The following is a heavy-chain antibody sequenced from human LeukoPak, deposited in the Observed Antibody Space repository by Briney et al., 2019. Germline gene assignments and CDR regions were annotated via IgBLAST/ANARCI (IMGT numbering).Heavy chain of an antibody. V-gene: IGHV1-2*02. J-gene: IGHJ3*02. CDR2: INTNSGGT. CDR1: GYTFTGYY. CDR3: ARVRWELPYDAFDI. D-gene: IGHD1-26*01. Sequence: GASVKVSCKASGYTFTGYYMHWVRQAPGQGLEWMGWINTNSGGTNYAQKFQGRVTMTRDTSISTAYMELSRLRSDDTAAYYCARVRWELPYDAFDIWGQGTMVTVSS.